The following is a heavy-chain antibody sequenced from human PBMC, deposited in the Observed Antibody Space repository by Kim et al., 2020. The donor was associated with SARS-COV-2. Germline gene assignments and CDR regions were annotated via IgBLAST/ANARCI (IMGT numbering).Heavy chain of an antibody. CDR1: GFTFSSYA. J-gene: IGHJ1*01. Sequence: GGSLRLSCAASGFTFSSYAMHWVRQAPGKGLEWVAVISYDGSNKYYADSVKGRFTISRDNSKNTLYLQMNSLRAEDTAVYYCARVGPGYSSGWYGYFQHWGQGTLVTVSS. CDR3: ARVGPGYSSGWYGYFQH. V-gene: IGHV3-30*04. D-gene: IGHD6-19*01. CDR2: ISYDGSNK.